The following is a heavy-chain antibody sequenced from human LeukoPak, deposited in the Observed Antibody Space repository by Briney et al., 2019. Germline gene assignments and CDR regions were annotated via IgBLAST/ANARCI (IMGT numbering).Heavy chain of an antibody. CDR1: GFTFSSYE. J-gene: IGHJ5*02. Sequence: PGGSLRLSCAASGFTFSSYEMNWVRQAPGKGLEWISYISSIGSTIYYADSVKGRFTISRDNAKNSLYLQMNSLRADDTAVYYCARDLACTGGSCYSSWFDPWGQGTLVTVSS. D-gene: IGHD2-15*01. CDR3: ARDLACTGGSCYSSWFDP. CDR2: ISSIGSTI. V-gene: IGHV3-48*03.